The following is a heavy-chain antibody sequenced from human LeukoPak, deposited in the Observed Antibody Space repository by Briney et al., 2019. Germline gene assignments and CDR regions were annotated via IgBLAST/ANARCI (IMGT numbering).Heavy chain of an antibody. CDR3: ARAPPVNYYDSSGYYYYYYYYMDV. CDR1: GGSFSGYY. CDR2: INHSGST. D-gene: IGHD3-22*01. V-gene: IGHV4-34*01. J-gene: IGHJ6*03. Sequence: KPSETLSLTCAVYGGSFSGYYWSWIRQPPGKGLERIGEINHSGSTNYNPSLKSRVTISVDTSKNQFSLKLSSVTAADTAVYYCARAPPVNYYDSSGYYYYYYYYMDVWGTGTTVTVSS.